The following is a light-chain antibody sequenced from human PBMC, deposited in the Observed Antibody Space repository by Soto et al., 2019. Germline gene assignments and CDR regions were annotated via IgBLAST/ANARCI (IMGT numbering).Light chain of an antibody. V-gene: IGKV3D-20*02. Sequence: SVVTLPLHPAERATLSCRASQSVSSSNLAWYQQKRGQAPRLLIYDASSRASGLPDRFSGSGSETDFALTISSLQPEDFAMYYCQQRDSWPLTFAEGT. CDR3: QQRDSWPLT. J-gene: IGKJ4*01. CDR1: QSVSSSN. CDR2: DAS.